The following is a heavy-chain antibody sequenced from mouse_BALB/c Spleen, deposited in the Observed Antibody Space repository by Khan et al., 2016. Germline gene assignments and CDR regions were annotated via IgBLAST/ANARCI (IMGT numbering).Heavy chain of an antibody. Sequence: QIQLVQSGPELKKPGETVKISCKASGYTLTNYGMNWVKQAPGKDLKWMGWINTNTGEPKYAEEFKGRFAFSSESSVSTAYLQINNVKNDDTATYFCGRREYDYGRFVYWGQGTLVTVSA. CDR1: GYTLTNYG. CDR3: GRREYDYGRFVY. V-gene: IGHV9-3*02. D-gene: IGHD2-4*01. CDR2: INTNTGEP. J-gene: IGHJ3*01.